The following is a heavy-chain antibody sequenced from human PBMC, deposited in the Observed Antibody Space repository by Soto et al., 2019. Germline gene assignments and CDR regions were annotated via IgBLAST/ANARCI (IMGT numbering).Heavy chain of an antibody. Sequence: SETLSLTCSVSGGPMNNDSYYWGWIRQPPGKGLEWIGTIYYTGNTFYNPSLRSRVTISVDTSKNQLSLSLTALTVADTEVYYCARPRWKDGIKWGRGILVTVSS. CDR2: IYYTGNT. D-gene: IGHD1-1*01. CDR1: GGPMNNDSYY. J-gene: IGHJ4*02. CDR3: ARPRWKDGIK. V-gene: IGHV4-39*01.